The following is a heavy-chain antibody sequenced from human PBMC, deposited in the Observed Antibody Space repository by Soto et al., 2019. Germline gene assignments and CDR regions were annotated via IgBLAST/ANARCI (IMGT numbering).Heavy chain of an antibody. J-gene: IGHJ6*02. Sequence: DLEQSGAEVKRPGASVKVSCKASGYTFSDFDINWLRQASGPGPEWMGWMNAKSGDTFFAQRFQGKFNMTWDTSLSTAYMEVGSLTSDDTAMYYCARGNPFNYAGFDVWGQGTTVAVSS. CDR1: GYTFSDFD. V-gene: IGHV1-8*01. D-gene: IGHD3-16*01. CDR3: ARGNPFNYAGFDV. CDR2: MNAKSGDT.